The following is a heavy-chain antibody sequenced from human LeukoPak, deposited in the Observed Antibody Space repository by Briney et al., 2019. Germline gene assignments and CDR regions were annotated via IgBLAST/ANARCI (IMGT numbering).Heavy chain of an antibody. CDR3: ARGRYYDFWSGYLVY. V-gene: IGHV3-7*01. CDR1: RFTFSSYW. J-gene: IGHJ4*02. Sequence: GGSLRLSCAASRFTFSSYWMTWVRQAPGKGLEWVANIKEDGSEKYYVNSVKGRFTISRDNAENSLYLQMNSLRAEDTAVYYCARGRYYDFWSGYLVYWGQGTLVTVSS. D-gene: IGHD3-3*01. CDR2: IKEDGSEK.